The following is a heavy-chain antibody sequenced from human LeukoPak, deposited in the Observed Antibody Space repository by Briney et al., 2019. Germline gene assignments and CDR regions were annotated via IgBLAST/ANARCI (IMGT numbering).Heavy chain of an antibody. D-gene: IGHD5-12*01. J-gene: IGHJ4*02. CDR1: GGTFSSYA. CDR2: IIPIFGTA. V-gene: IGHV1-69*13. CDR3: TAERATGLYYFDY. Sequence: SVKVSCKASGGTFSSYAISWVRQAPGQGLEWMGGIIPIFGTANYAQKFQGRVTITADESTSTAYMELSSLRSEDTAVYYCTAERATGLYYFDYWGQGTLVTVSS.